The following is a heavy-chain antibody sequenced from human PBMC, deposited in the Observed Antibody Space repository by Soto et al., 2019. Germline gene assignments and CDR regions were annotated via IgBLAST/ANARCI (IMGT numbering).Heavy chain of an antibody. J-gene: IGHJ6*02. CDR1: GYSFTSYW. Sequence: GEPLKIACKGSGYSFTSYWISWVRQMPGKGLEWMGRIDPSDSYTNYSPSFQGHVTISADKSISTAYLQWSSLKASDTAMYYCARPAGPYYYYYGMDVWGQGTTVTVSS. D-gene: IGHD2-2*01. CDR3: ARPAGPYYYYYGMDV. V-gene: IGHV5-10-1*01. CDR2: IDPSDSYT.